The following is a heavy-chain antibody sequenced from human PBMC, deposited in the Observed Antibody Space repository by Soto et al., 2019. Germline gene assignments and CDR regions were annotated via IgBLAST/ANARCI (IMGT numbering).Heavy chain of an antibody. CDR1: GGSISSGGYS. V-gene: IGHV4-30-2*01. Sequence: LSLTCAVSGGSISSGGYSWSWIRQPPGKGLEWIGYIYHSGSTYYNPSLKSRVTISVDRSKNQFSLKLSSVTAADTAVYYCARDRAAARPYYYGMDVWGQGTTVTVSS. J-gene: IGHJ6*02. D-gene: IGHD6-6*01. CDR2: IYHSGST. CDR3: ARDRAAARPYYYGMDV.